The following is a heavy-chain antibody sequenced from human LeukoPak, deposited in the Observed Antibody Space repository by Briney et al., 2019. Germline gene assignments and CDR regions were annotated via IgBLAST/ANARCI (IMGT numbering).Heavy chain of an antibody. CDR1: GYTFTSYG. V-gene: IGHV1-18*01. D-gene: IGHD5-24*01. J-gene: IGHJ4*02. CDR2: ISAYNGNT. CDR3: ARAEMATMEGHLDY. Sequence: ASVTVSCKASGYTFTSYGISWVRQAPGQGLEWMGWISAYNGNTNYAQKLQGRVTMTTDTSTSTAYMELRSLRSDDTAVYYCARAEMATMEGHLDYWGQGTLVTVSS.